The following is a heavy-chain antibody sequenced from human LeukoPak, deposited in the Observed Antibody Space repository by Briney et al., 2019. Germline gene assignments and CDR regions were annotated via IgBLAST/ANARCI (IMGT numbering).Heavy chain of an antibody. D-gene: IGHD2-2*01. CDR2: INADNGNT. V-gene: IGHV1-3*01. Sequence: ASVKVSCKASGYTFTSYAMHWVRQAPGQRLEWMGWINADNGNTKYSQKFQDRVTITRDTSASTAYMELSSLRSEDTAVYYCARSIGYCSSTSCQGYYYYMDVWGKGTTVTVSS. CDR1: GYTFTSYA. J-gene: IGHJ6*03. CDR3: ARSIGYCSSTSCQGYYYYMDV.